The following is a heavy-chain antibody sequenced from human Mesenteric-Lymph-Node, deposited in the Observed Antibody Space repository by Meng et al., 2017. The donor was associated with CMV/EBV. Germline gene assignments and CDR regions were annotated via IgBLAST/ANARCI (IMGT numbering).Heavy chain of an antibody. J-gene: IGHJ5*02. Sequence: GESLKISCAASGFTFSSYAMHWVRQAPGKGLEWVAVISYDGSNKYYADSVKGRFTISRDNSKNTLYLQMNSLRAEDTAVYYCGGCSSTSCLDPWGQGTLVTVSS. CDR3: GGCSSTSCLDP. D-gene: IGHD2-2*01. CDR1: GFTFSSYA. CDR2: ISYDGSNK. V-gene: IGHV3-30*04.